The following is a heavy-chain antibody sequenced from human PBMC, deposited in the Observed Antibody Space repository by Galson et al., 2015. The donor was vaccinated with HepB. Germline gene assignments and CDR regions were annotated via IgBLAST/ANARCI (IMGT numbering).Heavy chain of an antibody. CDR1: GFTFSSYA. CDR3: AKDRDCSSTSCPVDY. Sequence: SLRLSRAASGFTFSSYAMSWVRQAPGKGLEWVSAISGSGGSTYYADSVKGRFTISRDNSKNTLYLQMNSLRAEDTAVYYCAKDRDCSSTSCPVDYWGQGTLVTVSS. CDR2: ISGSGGST. V-gene: IGHV3-23*01. J-gene: IGHJ4*02. D-gene: IGHD2-2*01.